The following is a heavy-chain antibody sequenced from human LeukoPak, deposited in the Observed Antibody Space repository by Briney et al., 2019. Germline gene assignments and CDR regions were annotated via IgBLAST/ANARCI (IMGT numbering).Heavy chain of an antibody. J-gene: IGHJ3*02. CDR1: GFTFSSYW. CDR3: AREPFIAVAGTGAFDI. Sequence: GGSLRLSCAASGFTFSSYWMHWVRQAPGKGLVWASRINSDGSSTSYADSVKGRFTISRDNAKNTLYLQMNSLRAEDTAVYYCAREPFIAVAGTGAFDIWGQGTMVTVSS. V-gene: IGHV3-74*01. CDR2: INSDGSST. D-gene: IGHD6-19*01.